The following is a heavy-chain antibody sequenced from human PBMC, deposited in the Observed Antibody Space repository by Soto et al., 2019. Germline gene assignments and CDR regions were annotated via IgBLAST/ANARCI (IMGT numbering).Heavy chain of an antibody. CDR3: AVAGDFDY. CDR2: ISYDGSNK. D-gene: IGHD6-19*01. Sequence: QVQLVESGGCVVQPGRSLRLSCAASGFTFSSYGMHWVRQAPGKGLEWVAVISYDGSNKYYADSVKGRFTISRDNSKNTLYLQMNSLRAEDTAVYFCAVAGDFDYWGQGTLVTVSS. CDR1: GFTFSSYG. J-gene: IGHJ4*02. V-gene: IGHV3-30*03.